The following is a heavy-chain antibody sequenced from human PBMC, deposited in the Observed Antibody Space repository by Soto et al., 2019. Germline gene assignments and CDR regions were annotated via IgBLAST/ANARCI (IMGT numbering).Heavy chain of an antibody. CDR3: AKDLHCSSTSCYVWDYYYYGMDV. J-gene: IGHJ6*02. CDR1: GFTFSSYA. Sequence: PGGSMRLSCAASGFTFSSYAMSWVRQATGKGLEWVSAISGSGGSTYYADSVKGRFTISRDNSKNTLYLQMNSLRAEDTAVYYCAKDLHCSSTSCYVWDYYYYGMDVWGQGTTVTVSS. CDR2: ISGSGGST. D-gene: IGHD2-2*01. V-gene: IGHV3-23*01.